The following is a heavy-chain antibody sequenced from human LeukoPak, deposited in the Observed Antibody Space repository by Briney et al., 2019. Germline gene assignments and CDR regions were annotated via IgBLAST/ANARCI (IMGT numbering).Heavy chain of an antibody. CDR1: GYSISSGYY. Sequence: SETLSLTCAVSGYSISSGYYWGWIRQPPGKGLEWIGSIYHSGSTYYNPSLKSRVTISVDTSKNQFSLKLSSVTAADTAVYYCARHGRLGELSLLDYWGQGTLVTVSS. J-gene: IGHJ4*02. V-gene: IGHV4-38-2*01. D-gene: IGHD3-16*02. CDR3: ARHGRLGELSLLDY. CDR2: IYHSGST.